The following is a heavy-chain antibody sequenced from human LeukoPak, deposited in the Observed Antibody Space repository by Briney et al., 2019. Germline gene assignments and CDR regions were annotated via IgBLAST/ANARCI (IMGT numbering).Heavy chain of an antibody. CDR3: AKDYVPAATYYYYYMDV. CDR1: GFTFDDYA. Sequence: GGSLRLSCAASGFTFDDYAMHWVRQAPGKGLEWVSGISWNSGSIGYADSVKGRFTISRDNSKNTLYLQMNSLRAEDAAVYYCAKDYVPAATYYYYYMDVWGKGTTVTVSS. D-gene: IGHD2-2*01. J-gene: IGHJ6*03. CDR2: ISWNSGSI. V-gene: IGHV3-9*01.